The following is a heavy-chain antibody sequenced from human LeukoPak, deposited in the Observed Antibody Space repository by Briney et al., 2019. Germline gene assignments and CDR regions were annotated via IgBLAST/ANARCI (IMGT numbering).Heavy chain of an antibody. CDR2: IKEDGSEK. J-gene: IGHJ4*02. V-gene: IGHV3-7*03. Sequence: GGSLRLSCVASGFIFRSYWMSWVRQVPGKGLEWVANIKEDGSEKYYVDSVKGRFTISRDNAKNSLYLQMNSLRAEGTAVYYCARGGDIVVVPAAPFDYWGQGTLVTVSS. D-gene: IGHD2-2*01. CDR3: ARGGDIVVVPAAPFDY. CDR1: GFIFRSYW.